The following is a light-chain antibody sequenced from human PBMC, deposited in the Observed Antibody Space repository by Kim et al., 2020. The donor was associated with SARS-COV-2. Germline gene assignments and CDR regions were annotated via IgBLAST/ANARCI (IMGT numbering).Light chain of an antibody. CDR1: QNINSV. CDR2: MAS. CDR3: QQYKTYPWT. Sequence: AFVGDKVTTTCRASQNINSVLAWYQQKPGKAPKLLIYMASSLESGVPSRFGGSESGTEFTLTISSLQPDDFATYYCQQYKTYPWTFGQGTKVDIK. J-gene: IGKJ1*01. V-gene: IGKV1-5*03.